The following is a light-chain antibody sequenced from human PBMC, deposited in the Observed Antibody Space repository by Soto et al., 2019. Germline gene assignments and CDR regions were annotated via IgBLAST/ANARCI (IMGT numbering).Light chain of an antibody. Sequence: QSALTQPASVSGSPGQSITLSCTGTSSDVGGYNYVSWYQQHPGKAPKLMIYDVSNRPSGVSNRFSGSKSGTTASLTISGLKAEDEADYYCSSYTSSSTFLYVFGTGTKLTVL. J-gene: IGLJ1*01. CDR3: SSYTSSSTFLYV. V-gene: IGLV2-14*01. CDR1: SSDVGGYNY. CDR2: DVS.